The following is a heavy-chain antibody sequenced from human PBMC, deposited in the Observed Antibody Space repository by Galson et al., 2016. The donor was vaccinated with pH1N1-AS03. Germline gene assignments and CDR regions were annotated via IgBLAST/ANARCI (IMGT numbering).Heavy chain of an antibody. D-gene: IGHD4-17*01. CDR1: GFIFSNYA. J-gene: IGHJ4*02. CDR3: AKDPIQYGDYVWYFDY. Sequence: LRLSCAASGFIFSNYAMSWVRQAPGKGLEWVSAITSRGSTYYADSVKGRFTISRDNSKNTLYLQMNSLRAEDTAVYYCAKDPIQYGDYVWYFDYWGQGTLATVSS. V-gene: IGHV3-23*01. CDR2: ITSRGST.